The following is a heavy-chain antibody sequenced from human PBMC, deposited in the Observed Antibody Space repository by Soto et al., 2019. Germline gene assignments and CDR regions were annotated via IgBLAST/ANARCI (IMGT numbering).Heavy chain of an antibody. J-gene: IGHJ4*02. CDR2: IYDSGNT. CDR3: ASGLSGDKVDQ. V-gene: IGHV4-30-4*01. D-gene: IGHD2-21*01. CDR1: GGSISDGAYY. Sequence: QVQLQESGPGLVKPSQTLSLTCTVSGGSISDGAYYWSWIRQPPGKRLEWIGHIYDSGNTYNNPSLKSRLTISVDTSKNHFSLNLNSVTAADTAVYYCASGLSGDKVDQWGQGTLVTVSS.